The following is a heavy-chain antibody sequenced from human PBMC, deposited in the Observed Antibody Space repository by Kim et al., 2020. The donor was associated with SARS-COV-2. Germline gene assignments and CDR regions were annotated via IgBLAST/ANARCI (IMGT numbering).Heavy chain of an antibody. J-gene: IGHJ6*01. CDR1: GFTFSGSA. CDR2: IRAKAYSYAT. CDR3: TRREISTSYNYGMDV. V-gene: IGHV3-73*01. D-gene: IGHD2-2*01. Sequence: GGSLRLSCAASGFTFSGSAIHWVRQASGKGLEWVGRIRAKAYSYATAYAASVQVRFTVSRDDSKNTAYLQMNSLETEDTAVYYCTRREISTSYNYGMDV.